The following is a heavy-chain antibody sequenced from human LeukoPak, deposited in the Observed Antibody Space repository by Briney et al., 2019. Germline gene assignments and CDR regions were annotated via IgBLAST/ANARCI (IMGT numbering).Heavy chain of an antibody. V-gene: IGHV3-23*01. J-gene: IGHJ4*02. CDR3: AKRDSSGSYPYYFDY. Sequence: GGSLRLSCAASGFTFSSYAMSWVRQAPGKGLEWVSAISGSGGSTYYADSVKGRFTISRDNSKDTLYLQMNSLRVEDTAVYYCAKRDSSGSYPYYFDYWGQGTLVTVSS. D-gene: IGHD3-22*01. CDR2: ISGSGGST. CDR1: GFTFSSYA.